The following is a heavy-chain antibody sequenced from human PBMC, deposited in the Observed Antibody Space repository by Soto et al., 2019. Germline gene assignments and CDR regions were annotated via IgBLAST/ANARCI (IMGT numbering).Heavy chain of an antibody. V-gene: IGHV1-3*01. J-gene: IGHJ6*02. Sequence: ASVKVSFKASGYTFTSYAMHWVRQAPGQRLEWMGWINAGNGNTKYSQKFQGRVTITRDTSASTAYMELSSLRSEDTAVYYCARCGLPEADPYCYSGMDVWGQGTTVTVSS. CDR1: GYTFTSYA. D-gene: IGHD6-19*01. CDR2: INAGNGNT. CDR3: ARCGLPEADPYCYSGMDV.